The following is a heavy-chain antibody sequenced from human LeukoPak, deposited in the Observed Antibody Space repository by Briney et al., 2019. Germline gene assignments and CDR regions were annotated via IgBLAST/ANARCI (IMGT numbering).Heavy chain of an antibody. Sequence: SQTLSLTCTVSGGSISSGDYYWSWIRQPPGKGLEWIGYIYYSGSTYYNPSLKSRVTISVDTSKNQFSLKLSSVTAADTAVYYCASGLQYDSTAFDIWGQGTMVTVSS. CDR2: IYYSGST. D-gene: IGHD3-22*01. V-gene: IGHV4-30-4*01. J-gene: IGHJ3*02. CDR1: GGSISSGDYY. CDR3: ASGLQYDSTAFDI.